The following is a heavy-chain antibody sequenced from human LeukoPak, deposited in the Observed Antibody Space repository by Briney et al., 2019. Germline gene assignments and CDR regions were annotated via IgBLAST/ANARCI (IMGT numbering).Heavy chain of an antibody. CDR3: ARDLHFDYESSHAFDI. J-gene: IGHJ3*02. CDR1: GFTFRSYS. D-gene: IGHD3-22*01. CDR2: IGSGSNTM. Sequence: PGGSLRLSCAAFGFTFRSYSMSWVRQAPGKGLEWVSYIGSGSNTMFYADSMKGRFTISRDNAKNSLFLQMNILRAEDTAVYYCARDLHFDYESSHAFDIWGQGTMVTVSS. V-gene: IGHV3-48*01.